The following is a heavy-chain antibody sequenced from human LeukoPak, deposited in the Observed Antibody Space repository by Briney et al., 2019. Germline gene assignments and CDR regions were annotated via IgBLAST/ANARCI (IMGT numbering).Heavy chain of an antibody. CDR1: GFTLSSYG. D-gene: IGHD6-25*01. Sequence: GGSLRLSCAASGFTLSSYGMNWVRQAPGKGLVWVSRIRGDGSMTNYADSVKGRFTISRDNAKNTLYLQMNSLRLEDTAVYYCARENLAAAADYWGQGTVVTVSS. CDR2: IRGDGSMT. J-gene: IGHJ4*02. V-gene: IGHV3-74*01. CDR3: ARENLAAAADY.